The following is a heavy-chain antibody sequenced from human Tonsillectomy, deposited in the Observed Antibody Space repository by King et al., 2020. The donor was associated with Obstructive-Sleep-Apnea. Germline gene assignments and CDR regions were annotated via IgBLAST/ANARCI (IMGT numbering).Heavy chain of an antibody. V-gene: IGHV4-59*01. Sequence: QLQESGPGLVKPSETLSLTCTVSGGSISSYYWSWIRQPPGKGLEWIGDFYYIGTTNYNPSLKSRVTISVDPSKNQFSLKLTSVTAADTAVYYCAGIYTYGSAYHGLDVWGQGTTVTVSS. J-gene: IGHJ6*02. D-gene: IGHD5-18*01. CDR3: AGIYTYGSAYHGLDV. CDR1: GGSISSYY. CDR2: FYYIGTT.